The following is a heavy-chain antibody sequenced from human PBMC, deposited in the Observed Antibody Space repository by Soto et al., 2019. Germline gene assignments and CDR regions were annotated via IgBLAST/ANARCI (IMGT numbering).Heavy chain of an antibody. CDR1: GGSFSGYY. J-gene: IGHJ4*02. CDR3: AREHYGDYSDKFDY. CDR2: INHSGST. D-gene: IGHD4-17*01. V-gene: IGHV4-34*01. Sequence: QVQLQQWGAGLLKPSETLSLTCAVYGGSFSGYYWSWIRQPPGKGLEWIGEINHSGSTNYNPSLKSRVTISVDTSKNQFSLKLSSVTAADTAVYYCAREHYGDYSDKFDYWGQGTLVTVSS.